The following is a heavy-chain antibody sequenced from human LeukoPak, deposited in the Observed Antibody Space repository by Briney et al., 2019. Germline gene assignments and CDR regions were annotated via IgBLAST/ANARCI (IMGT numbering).Heavy chain of an antibody. CDR1: GDSVSSNSAA. CDR3: AREGERWLQRSPSLDY. Sequence: SQTLSLTCAISGDSVSSNSAAWNWLRQSPSRGLEWLGRTYYRSKWYNDYAVSVKSRITNNPDTSKKQFSLQLNSVTPEDTAVYYCAREGERWLQRSPSLDYWGQGTLVTVSS. V-gene: IGHV6-1*01. CDR2: TYYRSKWYN. D-gene: IGHD5-24*01. J-gene: IGHJ4*02.